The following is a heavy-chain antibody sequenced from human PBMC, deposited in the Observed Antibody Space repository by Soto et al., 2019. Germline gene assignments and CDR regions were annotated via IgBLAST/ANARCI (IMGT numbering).Heavy chain of an antibody. J-gene: IGHJ5*02. D-gene: IGHD2-2*01. CDR2: IYYSGST. CDR3: ARVPDR. Sequence: PSETLSLTCTVSGGSISSSSYYWSWIRQPPGKGLEWIGYIYYSGSTNYNPSLKSRVTISVDTSKNQFSLKLSSVTAADTAVYYCARVPDRWGQGTLVTVSS. CDR1: GGSISSSSYY. V-gene: IGHV4-61*05.